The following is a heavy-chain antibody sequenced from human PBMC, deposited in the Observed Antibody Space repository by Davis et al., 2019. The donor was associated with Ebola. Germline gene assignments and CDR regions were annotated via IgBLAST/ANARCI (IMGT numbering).Heavy chain of an antibody. CDR1: GGSISSGDYY. Sequence: PSETLSLTCTVSGGSISSGDYYWSWIRQPPGKGLEWIGYIYYSGSTYYNPSLKSRVTISVDTSKNQFSLKLSSVTAADTAVYYCARLGTSIAARRDWYFDLWGRGTLVTVSS. CDR3: ARLGTSIAARRDWYFDL. CDR2: IYYSGST. J-gene: IGHJ2*01. D-gene: IGHD6-6*01. V-gene: IGHV4-30-4*08.